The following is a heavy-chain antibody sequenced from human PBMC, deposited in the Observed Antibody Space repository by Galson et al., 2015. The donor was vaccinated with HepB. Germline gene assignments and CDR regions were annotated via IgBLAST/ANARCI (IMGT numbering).Heavy chain of an antibody. J-gene: IGHJ4*02. V-gene: IGHV1-2*06. CDR2: INPNSGGT. CDR3: ARDRGSMVQGEINDY. CDR1: GYTFTGYY. Sequence: SVKVSCKASGYTFTGYYMHWVRQAPGQGLEWMGRINPNSGGTNYAQKFQGRVTMTRDTSISTAYMELSRLRSDDTAVYYCARDRGSMVQGEINDYWGQGTLVTVSS. D-gene: IGHD3-10*01.